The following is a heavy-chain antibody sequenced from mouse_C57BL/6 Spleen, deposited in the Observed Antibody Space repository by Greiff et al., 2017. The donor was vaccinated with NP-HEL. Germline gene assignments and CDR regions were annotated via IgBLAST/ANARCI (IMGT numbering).Heavy chain of an antibody. V-gene: IGHV1-4*01. CDR2: INPSSGYT. J-gene: IGHJ2*01. D-gene: IGHD2-4*01. CDR3: ASSHYDYDRVYFDY. Sequence: QVQLQQSGAELARPGASVKMSCKASGYTFTSYTMHWVKQRPGQGLEWIGYINPSSGYTKYNQKFKDKATLTADKSTSTAYMQLSSRTSEDSTVYYCASSHYDYDRVYFDYWGQGTTLTVSS. CDR1: GYTFTSYT.